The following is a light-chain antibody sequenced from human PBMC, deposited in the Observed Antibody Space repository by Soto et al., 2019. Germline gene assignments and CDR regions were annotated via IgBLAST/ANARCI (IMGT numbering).Light chain of an antibody. CDR2: GAS. V-gene: IGKV3-15*01. J-gene: IGKJ1*01. CDR1: QSVSSN. Sequence: EIVMTQSPATLSVSPGERATLSCRASQSVSSNLAWYQQKPRQAPRLLIYGASTRATGIPDRFSGSRSGTDFTLTISSLQSEDFAVYYCQQYNNWPWTFGEGTKVEIK. CDR3: QQYNNWPWT.